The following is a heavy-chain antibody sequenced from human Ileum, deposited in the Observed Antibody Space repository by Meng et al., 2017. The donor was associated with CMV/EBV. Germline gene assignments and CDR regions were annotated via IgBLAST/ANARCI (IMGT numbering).Heavy chain of an antibody. D-gene: IGHD3-22*01. CDR1: GGSVRSTSDY. J-gene: IGHJ4*01. Sequence: GSLRLSCTVSGGSVRSTSDYWGWIRQPPGKGLEWIGTIYYTGNTYYSPSLKSRVTISVDTSKNQFSLKLSSVTAADTAVYYCARGFYYDSNGFDWGHGTLVTVSS. V-gene: IGHV4-39*07. CDR3: ARGFYYDSNGFD. CDR2: IYYTGNT.